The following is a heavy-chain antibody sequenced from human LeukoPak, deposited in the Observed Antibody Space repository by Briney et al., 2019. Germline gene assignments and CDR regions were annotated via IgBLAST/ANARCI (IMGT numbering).Heavy chain of an antibody. Sequence: SETLSLTCTVSGGSISSYYWSWIRQPPGKGPEWIGYIYYSGSTNYNPSLKSRVTISVDTSKNQFSLKLSSVTAADTAVYYCARREDYYDSSGYHQGAFDIWGQGTMVTVSS. J-gene: IGHJ3*02. V-gene: IGHV4-59*08. CDR3: ARREDYYDSSGYHQGAFDI. D-gene: IGHD3-22*01. CDR2: IYYSGST. CDR1: GGSISSYY.